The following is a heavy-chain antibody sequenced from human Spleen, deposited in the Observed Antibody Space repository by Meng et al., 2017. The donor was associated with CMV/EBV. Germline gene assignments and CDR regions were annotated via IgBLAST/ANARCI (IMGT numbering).Heavy chain of an antibody. D-gene: IGHD3-3*01. CDR1: DHY. CDR3: ARGRLSRDFWSGSLSSNWFDP. CDR2: IDHSGST. J-gene: IGHJ5*02. V-gene: IGHV4-34*01. Sequence: DHYWTWIRQPPGKGLEWAGEIDHSGSTNYNPSLNNRLTISLDTSTKQFSLKLTSVTAADTAVYYCARGRLSRDFWSGSLSSNWFDPWGQGTLVTVSS.